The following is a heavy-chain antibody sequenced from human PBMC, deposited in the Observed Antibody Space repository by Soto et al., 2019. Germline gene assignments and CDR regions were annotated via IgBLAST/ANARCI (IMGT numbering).Heavy chain of an antibody. V-gene: IGHV4-34*01. J-gene: IGHJ6*02. CDR1: GGSFSGYY. Sequence: SETLSLTCAVYGGSFSGYYWTWIRQPPGKGLEWIGEITHSGSTNYNPSLKSRVTISVDTSKNQFSLKLTSVTAADTAVYYCASSGVYGRAGSAMGVWGQGTTVTVSS. CDR3: ASSGVYGRAGSAMGV. CDR2: ITHSGST. D-gene: IGHD3-10*01.